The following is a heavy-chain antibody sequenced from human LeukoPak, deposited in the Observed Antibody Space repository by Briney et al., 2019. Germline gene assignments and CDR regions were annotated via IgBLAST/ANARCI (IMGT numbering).Heavy chain of an antibody. CDR2: IYNGGST. CDR1: GFTVSSNY. CDR3: ARSKPPAVKDYYGLDV. J-gene: IGHJ6*02. V-gene: IGHV3-66*01. D-gene: IGHD6-13*01. Sequence: GGSLRLSCAASGFTVSSNYMNWVRQAPGRGLGWVSVIYNGGSTYYVDSVKGRFTISRDTSKNTLYLLMNSLRAEDTAVYFCARSKPPAVKDYYGLDVWGQGTTVTVSS.